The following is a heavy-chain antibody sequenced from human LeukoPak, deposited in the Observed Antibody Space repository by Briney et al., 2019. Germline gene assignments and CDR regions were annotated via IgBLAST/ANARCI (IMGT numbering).Heavy chain of an antibody. D-gene: IGHD6-13*01. CDR2: ISGSGGST. J-gene: IGHJ6*02. V-gene: IGHV3-23*01. CDR3: AKDSRPSSWYYYGMDV. CDR1: GFTFSSYA. Sequence: PGGSLRLSCAASGFTFSSYAMSWVRQAPGKGLEWVSAISGSGGSTYYADSVKGRFTISRDNSKNTLYLQMNSLRAEDTAVYYCAKDSRPSSWYYYGMDVWGQGTTVTVSS.